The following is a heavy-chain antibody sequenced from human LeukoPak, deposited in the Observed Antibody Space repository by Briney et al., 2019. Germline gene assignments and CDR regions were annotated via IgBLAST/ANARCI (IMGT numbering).Heavy chain of an antibody. Sequence: SVKVSCKASGGTFRSYAISWVRQAPGQGLEWMGRIIPIFGTANYAQKFQGRVTITTDESTSTAYMELSSLRSEDTAVYYCARSSASGTYYDFWSGYHGFDYWGQGTLVTVSS. CDR1: GGTFRSYA. CDR3: ARSSASGTYYDFWSGYHGFDY. CDR2: IIPIFGTA. D-gene: IGHD3-3*01. V-gene: IGHV1-69*05. J-gene: IGHJ4*02.